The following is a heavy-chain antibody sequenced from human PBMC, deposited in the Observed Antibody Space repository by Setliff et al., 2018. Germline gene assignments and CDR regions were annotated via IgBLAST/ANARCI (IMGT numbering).Heavy chain of an antibody. CDR2: INYSGIT. V-gene: IGHV4-39*01. CDR1: GDSISSSSYY. J-gene: IGHJ5*02. Sequence: PSETLSLTCSVSGDSISSSSYYWGWIRQPPGKGLEWIGSINYSGITYYSPSLKSRVIVSVDTSKNQFSLKVDSVTAADTAVYYCARHSSMTTMPLDPWGQGTLVTVSS. CDR3: ARHSSMTTMPLDP. D-gene: IGHD4-17*01.